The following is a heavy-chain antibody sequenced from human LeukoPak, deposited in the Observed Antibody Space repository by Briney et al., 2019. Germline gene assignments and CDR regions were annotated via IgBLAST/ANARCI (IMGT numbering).Heavy chain of an antibody. D-gene: IGHD1-1*01. CDR1: GFTFSSYG. Sequence: GGSLRLSCAASGFTFSSYGMHWVRQAPGKGLEWVAVISYDGSNKYYADSVKGRFTISRDNSKNTLYLQMNSLRAEDTAVYYCAKDLGDWNDVCLDYWGQGTLVTVSS. CDR3: AKDLGDWNDVCLDY. V-gene: IGHV3-30*18. J-gene: IGHJ4*02. CDR2: ISYDGSNK.